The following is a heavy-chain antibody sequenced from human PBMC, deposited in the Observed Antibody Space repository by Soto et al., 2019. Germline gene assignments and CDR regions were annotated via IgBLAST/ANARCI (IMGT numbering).Heavy chain of an antibody. J-gene: IGHJ3*02. Sequence: EVQLVESGGGLVQPGRSLRLSCAASGFTFDDYAMHWVRQAPGKGLEWVSGISWNSGSIGYADSVKGRFTISRDNAKNSLYLQMNSLRAEDTALYYCAKVGGTLGRNDAFDIWGQGTMVTVSS. CDR2: ISWNSGSI. V-gene: IGHV3-9*01. CDR3: AKVGGTLGRNDAFDI. D-gene: IGHD1-7*01. CDR1: GFTFDDYA.